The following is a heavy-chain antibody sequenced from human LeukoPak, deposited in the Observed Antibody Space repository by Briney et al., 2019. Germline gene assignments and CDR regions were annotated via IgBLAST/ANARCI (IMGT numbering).Heavy chain of an antibody. CDR3: ARTTTALQSYYYYYYMDV. V-gene: IGHV4-38-2*02. CDR2: IYHSGST. Sequence: SETLSLTCTVSGYSISSGYYWGWIRQPPGKGLEWIGSIYHSGSTYYNPSLKSRVTISVDTSKNQFSLKLSSVTAADTAVYYCARTTTALQSYYYYYYMDVWGKGTTVTISS. J-gene: IGHJ6*03. CDR1: GYSISSGYY. D-gene: IGHD4-17*01.